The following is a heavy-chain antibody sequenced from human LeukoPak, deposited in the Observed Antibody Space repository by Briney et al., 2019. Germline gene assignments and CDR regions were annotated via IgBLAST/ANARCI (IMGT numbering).Heavy chain of an antibody. Sequence: ASVKVSCKASGYTLTSYSFSWVRQAPGQGLEWMGWISVNTSYAQHLQGRVTMTTDTSTSTAYMELRSLRSDDTAVYYCAREDPSGSLDYWGQGTLVTVSP. V-gene: IGHV1-18*01. CDR1: GYTLTSYS. J-gene: IGHJ4*02. CDR2: ISVNT. D-gene: IGHD1-26*01. CDR3: AREDPSGSLDY.